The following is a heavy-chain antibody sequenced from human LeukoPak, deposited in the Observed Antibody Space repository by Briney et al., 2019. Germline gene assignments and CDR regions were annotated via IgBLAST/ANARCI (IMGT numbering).Heavy chain of an antibody. CDR3: ARESDYGGNVDY. CDR2: ISSSSTI. J-gene: IGHJ4*02. Sequence: GGSLRLSCAASGFTFSSYSMNWVRQAPEKGLEWVSYISSSSTIYYADSVKGRFTISRDNAKNSLYLQMNSLRAEDTAVYYCARESDYGGNVDYWGQGTLVTVSS. D-gene: IGHD4-23*01. V-gene: IGHV3-48*01. CDR1: GFTFSSYS.